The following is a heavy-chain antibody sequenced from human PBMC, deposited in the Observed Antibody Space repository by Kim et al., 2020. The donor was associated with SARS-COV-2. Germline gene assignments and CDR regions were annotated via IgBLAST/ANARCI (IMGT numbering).Heavy chain of an antibody. J-gene: IGHJ4*02. Sequence: DSVKGRFTISRDNSKNTLYLQMNSLRAEDTAVYYCAREGHDYGDFTALDYWGQGTLVTVSS. CDR3: AREGHDYGDFTALDY. V-gene: IGHV3-30*07. D-gene: IGHD4-17*01.